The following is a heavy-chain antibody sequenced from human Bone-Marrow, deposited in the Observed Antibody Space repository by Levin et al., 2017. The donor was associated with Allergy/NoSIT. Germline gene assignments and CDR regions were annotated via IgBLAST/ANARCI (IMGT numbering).Heavy chain of an antibody. CDR3: ARDRGATSYYFDY. Sequence: GESLKISCAASGFTFSSYGMHWVRQAPGKGLEWVAVIWYDGSNKYYADSVKGRFTISRDNSKNTLYLQMNSLRAEDTAVYYCARDRGATSYYFDYWGQGTLVTVSS. CDR1: GFTFSSYG. J-gene: IGHJ4*02. D-gene: IGHD1-26*01. V-gene: IGHV3-33*01. CDR2: IWYDGSNK.